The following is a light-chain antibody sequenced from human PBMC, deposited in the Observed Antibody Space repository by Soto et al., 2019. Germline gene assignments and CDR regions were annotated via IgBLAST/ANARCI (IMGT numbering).Light chain of an antibody. CDR1: RSIGTW. Sequence: DIPMTQSPSTLAASVGDTVTITCRASRSIGTWLAWYQQKPGKAPKLLIYQATNLESGVPSRFSGSGSGTEFTLTISSLQPDDFATYYCQQYINYSWTFGPGTKVEIK. V-gene: IGKV1-5*03. CDR2: QAT. J-gene: IGKJ1*01. CDR3: QQYINYSWT.